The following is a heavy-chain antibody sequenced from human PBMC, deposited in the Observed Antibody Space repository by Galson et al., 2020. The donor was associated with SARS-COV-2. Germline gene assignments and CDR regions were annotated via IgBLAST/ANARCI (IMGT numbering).Heavy chain of an antibody. V-gene: IGHV3-21*06. CDR1: GFTFSTYS. D-gene: IGHD6-19*01. CDR3: AKEAGDRYFDY. CDR2: ISGSGSYI. Sequence: GGSLRLSCAASGFTFSTYSLNWVRQAPGKGLEWISSISGSGSYISYADSVKGRFTISRDNAKNSLFLQMASLRAKDTGVYYCAKEAGDRYFDYWGLGTLVTVSS. J-gene: IGHJ4*02.